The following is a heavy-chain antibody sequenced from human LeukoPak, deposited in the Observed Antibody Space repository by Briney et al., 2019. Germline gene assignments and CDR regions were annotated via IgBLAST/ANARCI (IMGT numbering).Heavy chain of an antibody. J-gene: IGHJ4*02. CDR3: ARDDSSYYSPFYS. CDR1: GFTFSSHE. Sequence: PGGSLRLSCTASGFTFSSHEMNWVRQAPGKGLEMVSYINNSCRTIYYAASVKGRCTNSRDNGKSSLYLQMNSLRAEDTAVYYCARDDSSYYSPFYSWGQGTLVTVSS. D-gene: IGHD4-11*01. V-gene: IGHV3-48*03. CDR2: INNSCRTI.